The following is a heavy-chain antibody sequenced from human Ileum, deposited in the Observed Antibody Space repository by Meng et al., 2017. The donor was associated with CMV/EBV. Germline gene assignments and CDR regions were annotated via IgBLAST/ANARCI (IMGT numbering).Heavy chain of an antibody. J-gene: IGHJ4*02. Sequence: GSLRLSCNVSGGSISTYYWTWVRQMPGKGLEWIGYVHRSGDTKYNPSLKSRVTISVDTAKNQFSVRLTSVTAADTAVYYCARAYSGSYWIEYWGQGTLVTSPQ. CDR3: ARAYSGSYWIEY. D-gene: IGHD1-26*01. CDR2: VHRSGDT. CDR1: GGSISTYY. V-gene: IGHV4-59*01.